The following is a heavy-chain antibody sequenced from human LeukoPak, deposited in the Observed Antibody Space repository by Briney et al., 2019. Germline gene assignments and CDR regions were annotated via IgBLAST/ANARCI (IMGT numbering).Heavy chain of an antibody. D-gene: IGHD3-22*01. V-gene: IGHV3-73*01. CDR3: TRRDDRSGSHNKYFDY. J-gene: IGHJ4*02. Sequence: GGSLRLSCAASGLTFSGSAMHWVRQAVGKGLEWVGRIRSEANSYATEYAASVKGRFAISRDDSKNTAYLQMNSLKIEDTAVYYCTRRDDRSGSHNKYFDYWGQGTLVTVSS. CDR2: IRSEANSYAT. CDR1: GLTFSGSA.